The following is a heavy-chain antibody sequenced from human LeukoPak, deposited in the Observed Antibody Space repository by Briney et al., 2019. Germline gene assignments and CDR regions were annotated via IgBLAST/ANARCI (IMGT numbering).Heavy chain of an antibody. CDR1: GVTFSSYA. D-gene: IGHD2-2*01. V-gene: IGHV1-69*05. CDR3: ARGGGLDCSSTSCPPVNYYYYYMDV. J-gene: IGHJ6*03. Sequence: SVKVSCKASGVTFSSYAISWVRQAPGQGLEWMGGIIPIFGTANYAQKFQGRVTITTDESTSTAYMGLSSLRSEDTAVYYCARGGGLDCSSTSCPPVNYYYYYMDVWGKGTTVTVSS. CDR2: IIPIFGTA.